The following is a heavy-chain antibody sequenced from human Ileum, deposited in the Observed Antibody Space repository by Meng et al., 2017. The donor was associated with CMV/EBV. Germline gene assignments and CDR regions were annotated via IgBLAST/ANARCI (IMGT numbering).Heavy chain of an antibody. D-gene: IGHD2-2*01. Sequence: VQCLQSGPVLVKPSETLSRTCTVSDGSISSYYWSWIRQSARKGLEWIGRIHTSGTTNYNPSLKSRVTLSLDTSKDQFSLKLTSVTAADTAVYYCAREKSSCTSSTCYGVDSWGQGTLVTVSS. J-gene: IGHJ4*02. CDR3: AREKSSCTSSTCYGVDS. CDR2: IHTSGTT. V-gene: IGHV4-4*07. CDR1: DGSISSYY.